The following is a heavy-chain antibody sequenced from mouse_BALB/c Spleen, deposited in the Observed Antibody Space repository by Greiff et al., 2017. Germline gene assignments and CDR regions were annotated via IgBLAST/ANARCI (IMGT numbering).Heavy chain of an antibody. Sequence: VQGVESGAELVRPGSSVKISCKASGYAFSSYWMNWVKQRPGQGLEWIGQIYPGDGATNYNGKFKGIATLTADKSSSTAYMQRSSLTSADSAVYSCARATTVVATDYWGEGTTLTVSA. CDR3: ARATTVVATDY. CDR1: GYAFSSYW. D-gene: IGHD1-1*01. CDR2: IYPGDGAT. V-gene: IGHV1-80*01. J-gene: IGHJ2*01.